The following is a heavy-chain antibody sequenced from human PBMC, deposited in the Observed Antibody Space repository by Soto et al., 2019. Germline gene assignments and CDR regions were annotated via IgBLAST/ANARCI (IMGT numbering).Heavy chain of an antibody. J-gene: IGHJ6*02. CDR3: ARGLDDSSGYYSSYGMDV. CDR1: GFTFSSYA. CDR2: ISSNGGST. D-gene: IGHD3-22*01. Sequence: GGSLRLSCAAFGFTFSSYAMHWVRQAPGKGLEYVSAISSNGGSTYYADSVKGRFTISRDNSKNTLYLQMGSLRAEDMAVYYCARGLDDSSGYYSSYGMDVWGQGTTVTVSS. V-gene: IGHV3-64*02.